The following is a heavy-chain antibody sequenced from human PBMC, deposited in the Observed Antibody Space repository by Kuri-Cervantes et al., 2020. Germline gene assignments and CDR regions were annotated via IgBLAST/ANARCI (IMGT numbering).Heavy chain of an antibody. V-gene: IGHV3-33*08. J-gene: IGHJ6*03. D-gene: IGHD2-15*01. CDR3: ARAPDCSGGSCYFLDYYYYMDV. Sequence: GESLKISCEASGFTFNTYYMSWVRQAPGKGLGWVAVIWYDGSNKYYADSVKGRFTISRDNSKNTLYLQMNSLRAEDTAVYYCARAPDCSGGSCYFLDYYYYMDVWGKGTTVTVSS. CDR2: IWYDGSNK. CDR1: GFTFNTYY.